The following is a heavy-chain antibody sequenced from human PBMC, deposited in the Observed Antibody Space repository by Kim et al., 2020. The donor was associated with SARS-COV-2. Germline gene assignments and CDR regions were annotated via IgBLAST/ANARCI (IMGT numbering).Heavy chain of an antibody. V-gene: IGHV4-31*03. J-gene: IGHJ4*02. Sequence: SETLSLTCTVSGGSISSGGYYWSWIRQHPGKGLEWIRYIYNSGCTYYNPSLKSRVTISVDTPMNQFSLKLSSVTAAVTAVYYCARVNGAAVDFDYWGQGTLVTASS. CDR1: GGSISSGGYY. D-gene: IGHD6-19*01. CDR3: ARVNGAAVDFDY. CDR2: IYNSGCT.